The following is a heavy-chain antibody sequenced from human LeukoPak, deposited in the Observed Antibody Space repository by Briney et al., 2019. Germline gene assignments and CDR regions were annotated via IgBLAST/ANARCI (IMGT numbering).Heavy chain of an antibody. D-gene: IGHD2/OR15-2a*01. V-gene: IGHV1-69*05. Sequence: GSSVKVSCKAPVGTFSSYAISWVRQAPGQGLEWMGRIIPIFGTANSAQKFQGRVTITTDESTSTAYMELSSMRSEDTAVYYCARDRIITSQNIVIDYWGQGTLVTVSS. J-gene: IGHJ4*02. CDR2: IIPIFGTA. CDR1: VGTFSSYA. CDR3: ARDRIITSQNIVIDY.